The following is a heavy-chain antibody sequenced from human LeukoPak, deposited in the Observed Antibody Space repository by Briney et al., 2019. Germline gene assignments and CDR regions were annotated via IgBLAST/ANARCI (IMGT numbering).Heavy chain of an antibody. CDR1: GFTLSNYY. V-gene: IGHV3-74*01. CDR3: ARGGCSNPSCLAD. D-gene: IGHD2-2*01. CDR2: LISHDTTA. J-gene: IGHJ4*02. Sequence: GGSLRLSCAASGFTLSNYYMHWVRQPPGKGLVWVSRLISHDTTATYADSVKGRFTISRDNAKNTLYLQMNSLRADDTAVYYCARGGCSNPSCLADWGQGILVTVSS.